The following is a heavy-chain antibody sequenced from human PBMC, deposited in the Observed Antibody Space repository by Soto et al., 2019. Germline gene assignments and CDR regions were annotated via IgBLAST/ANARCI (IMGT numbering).Heavy chain of an antibody. J-gene: IGHJ5*02. CDR1: GGSISSYY. D-gene: IGHD3-16*01. V-gene: IGHV4-39*01. CDR2: IYYSGST. Sequence: SSESLSLTCTVSGGSISSYYWGWIRQPPGKGLEWIGSIYYSGSTYYNPSLKSRVTISVDTSKNQFSLKLSSVTAADTAVYYFGRYIRSGIITFGGQPGDGFAPWGQGTLVTVS. CDR3: GRYIRSGIITFGGQPGDGFAP.